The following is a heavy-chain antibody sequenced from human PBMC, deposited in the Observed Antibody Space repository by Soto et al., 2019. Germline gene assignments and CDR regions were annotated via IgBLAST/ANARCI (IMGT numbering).Heavy chain of an antibody. CDR1: GFTFSSYG. J-gene: IGHJ6*02. D-gene: IGHD1-1*01. CDR3: AGNLDPLGMDV. Sequence: QVQLVESGGGVVQPGRSLRLSCAASGFTFSSYGMHWVRQAPGKGLEWVAVISYDGSNKYYADSVKGRFTISRDNSKNTLYLQMNSLRAEDTAVYYCAGNLDPLGMDVWGQGTTVTVSS. CDR2: ISYDGSNK. V-gene: IGHV3-30*03.